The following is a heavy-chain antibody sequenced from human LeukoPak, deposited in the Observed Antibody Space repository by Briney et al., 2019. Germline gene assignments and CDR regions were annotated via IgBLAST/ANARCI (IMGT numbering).Heavy chain of an antibody. CDR1: GLTFNTYS. V-gene: IGHV3-21*04. CDR3: AKDSSSTVTTFWFDP. J-gene: IGHJ5*02. Sequence: GGSLRLSCVASGLTFNTYSMNWVRQSPGRGLEWVSSITKNSNYMTYADSLKGRFTISRDNAKNSLYLQMNSLRAEDTALYYCAKDSSSTVTTFWFDPWGQGTLVTVSS. CDR2: ITKNSNYM. D-gene: IGHD4-17*01.